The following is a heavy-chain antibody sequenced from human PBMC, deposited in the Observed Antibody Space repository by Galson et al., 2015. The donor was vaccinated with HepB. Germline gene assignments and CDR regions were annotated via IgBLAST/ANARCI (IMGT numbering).Heavy chain of an antibody. D-gene: IGHD4-11*01. V-gene: IGHV3-7*01. CDR1: GFIFSSYW. CDR2: IKQDGSEK. CDR3: ARDSYSNYDSYHNFDY. J-gene: IGHJ4*02. Sequence: SLRLSCAASGFIFSSYWMSWVRQAPGKGLEWVANIKQDGSEKYYVDSVKGRFTISRDNAKNSLYLQMNSLRAEDTAVYYCARDSYSNYDSYHNFDYWGQGTLVTVSS.